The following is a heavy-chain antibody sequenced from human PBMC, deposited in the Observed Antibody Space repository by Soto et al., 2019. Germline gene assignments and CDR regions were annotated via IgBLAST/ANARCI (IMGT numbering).Heavy chain of an antibody. CDR2: VSTNGAT. D-gene: IGHD3-9*01. CDR3: ARADYEILTGSYAMDV. V-gene: IGHV4-4*07. Sequence: GTLSLTCTVSDDFISSYYWNWIRQPAGKGLEWIGRVSTNGATNYNPSLESRVTMSVDTSKNQFSLKLTSVTAADTAVYFCARADYEILTGSYAMDVWGQGTTVTVSS. J-gene: IGHJ6*02. CDR1: DDFISSYY.